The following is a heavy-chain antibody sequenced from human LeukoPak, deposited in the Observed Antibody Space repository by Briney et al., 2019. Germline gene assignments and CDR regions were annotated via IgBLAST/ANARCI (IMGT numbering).Heavy chain of an antibody. CDR2: IWYYGSNK. Sequence: GGSLRLSCAASGFTFSSIGMDWVRQAPGKGLGWVAVIWYYGSNKYYADSVKGRFTISRDNSKNTLYLQMNRLRAEDTAVYYCAKDLGGGYGIFDYWGQGTLVTVSS. CDR3: AKDLGGGYGIFDY. V-gene: IGHV3-33*06. CDR1: GFTFSSIG. J-gene: IGHJ4*02. D-gene: IGHD5-12*01.